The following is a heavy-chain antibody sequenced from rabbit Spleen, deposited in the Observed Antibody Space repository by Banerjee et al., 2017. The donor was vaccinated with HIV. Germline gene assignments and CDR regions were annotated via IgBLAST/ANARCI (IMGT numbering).Heavy chain of an antibody. CDR1: GLDFSASYW. J-gene: IGHJ4*01. Sequence: QEQLEESGGDLVKPGASLTLTCTASGLDFSASYWICWVRQAPGKGLEWIACIDVSSRASLHYASWAKGRFTVSKTSSTTVTLRLTSLTAADTATYFCARDPAGREDFNLWGQGTLVTVS. D-gene: IGHD4-2*01. CDR3: ARDPAGREDFNL. CDR2: IDVSSRASL. V-gene: IGHV1S45*01.